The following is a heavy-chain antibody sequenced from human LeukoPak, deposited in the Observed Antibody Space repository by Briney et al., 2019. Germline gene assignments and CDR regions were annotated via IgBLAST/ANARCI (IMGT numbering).Heavy chain of an antibody. J-gene: IGHJ4*02. Sequence: SVKVSCKASGGTFSSYAISWVRQAPGQGLEWMGGIIPIFGTANYAQKSQGRVTITTDESTSTAYMELSSLRSEDTAVYYCARDLGIAAAGPPDWGQGTLVTVSS. D-gene: IGHD6-13*01. CDR1: GGTFSSYA. CDR2: IIPIFGTA. CDR3: ARDLGIAAAGPPD. V-gene: IGHV1-69*05.